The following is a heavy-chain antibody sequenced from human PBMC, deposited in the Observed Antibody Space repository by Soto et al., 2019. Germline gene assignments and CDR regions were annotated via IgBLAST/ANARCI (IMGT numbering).Heavy chain of an antibody. CDR1: GFTVSTNY. V-gene: IGHV3-66*01. CDR3: VIEALGRDH. D-gene: IGHD7-27*01. CDR2: IYANGNR. Sequence: EVRLVESGGGLVQPGGSLRLSWAVSGFTVSTNYWTWARQAPGKGLEWVSIIYANGNRYYADSVKDRFTISRDTSKKTLELQMSGLRGEDTATYYCVIEALGRDHWGQGTLVTVAS. J-gene: IGHJ4*02.